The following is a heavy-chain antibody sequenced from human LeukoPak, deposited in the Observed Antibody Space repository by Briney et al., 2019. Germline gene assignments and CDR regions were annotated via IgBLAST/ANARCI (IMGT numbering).Heavy chain of an antibody. V-gene: IGHV4-34*01. CDR2: INHSGNT. D-gene: IGHD3-10*01. J-gene: IGHJ5*02. CDR1: GGSFSGYY. Sequence: SETLSLTCAVYGGSFSGYYWSWIRQPPGKGLEWIGEINHSGNTNYNPSLKSRVTISVDTSKNQFSLKLSSVTAADTAVYYCARNYGSGSYYWFDPWGQGTLVTVSS. CDR3: ARNYGSGSYYWFDP.